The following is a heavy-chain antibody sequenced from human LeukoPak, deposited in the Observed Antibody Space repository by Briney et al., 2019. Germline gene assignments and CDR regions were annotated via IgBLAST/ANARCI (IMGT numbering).Heavy chain of an antibody. Sequence: ASVKVSCKASGGTFSSYAISWVRQAPGQGLEWMGIINPSGGSTSYAQKFQGRVTMTRDTSTSTVYMELSSLRSEDTAVYYCAKDGRSQGSYFDYWGQGTLVTVSS. CDR2: INPSGGST. V-gene: IGHV1-46*01. CDR3: AKDGRSQGSYFDY. CDR1: GGTFSSYA. D-gene: IGHD1-26*01. J-gene: IGHJ4*02.